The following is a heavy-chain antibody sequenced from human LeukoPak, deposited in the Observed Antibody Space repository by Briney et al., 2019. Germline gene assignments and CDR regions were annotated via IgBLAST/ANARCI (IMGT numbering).Heavy chain of an antibody. Sequence: SSYGMHWVRQAPGKGLEWIGSIYYSGSTYYNPSLKSRVTISVDTSKNQFSLKLSSVTAADTAVYYCARDRADPDAFDIWGQGTMVTVSS. V-gene: IGHV4-39*07. J-gene: IGHJ3*02. CDR1: SSYG. D-gene: IGHD3-10*01. CDR3: ARDRADPDAFDI. CDR2: IYYSGST.